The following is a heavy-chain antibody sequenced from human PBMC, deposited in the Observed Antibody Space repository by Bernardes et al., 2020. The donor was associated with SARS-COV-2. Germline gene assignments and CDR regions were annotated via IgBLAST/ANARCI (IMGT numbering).Heavy chain of an antibody. CDR3: AREGAAASCAFDI. CDR2: INPNSGGT. V-gene: IGHV1-2*02. J-gene: IGHJ3*02. D-gene: IGHD6-25*01. CDR1: GYTFTGYY. Sequence: ASVKVSCMASGYTFTGYYMHWVRQAPGQGLEWMGWINPNSGGTNYAQKFQGRVTMTRDTSISTAYMELSRLRSDDTAVYYCAREGAAASCAFDIWGQGTMVTVSS.